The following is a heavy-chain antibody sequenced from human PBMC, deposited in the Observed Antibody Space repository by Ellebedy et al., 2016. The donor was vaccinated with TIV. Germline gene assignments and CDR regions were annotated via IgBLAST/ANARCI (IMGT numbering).Heavy chain of an antibody. Sequence: MPSETLSLTCGVYRGSFSGHYWNWIRQAPGKGLEWIGEISYSGSTNYNASLKSRVTMSVDTSKSQVSLKLRSLTAADTAIYYCAVRSSWYMGMDVWGQGTTVTVSS. D-gene: IGHD6-13*01. V-gene: IGHV4-34*01. J-gene: IGHJ6*02. CDR1: RGSFSGHY. CDR3: AVRSSWYMGMDV. CDR2: ISYSGST.